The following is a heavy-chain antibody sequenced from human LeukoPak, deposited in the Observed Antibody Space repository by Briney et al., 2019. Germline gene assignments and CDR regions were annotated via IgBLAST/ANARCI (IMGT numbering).Heavy chain of an antibody. CDR2: IYHSGST. D-gene: IGHD3-22*01. Sequence: SETLSLTCTVSGYSISSGYYWGWIRQPPGKGLEWIGSIYHSGSTYYNPSLKSRVTISVDTSKNQFSLKLSSVTAADTAVYYCARGRSGYEIDYWGQGTLVTVSS. V-gene: IGHV4-38-2*02. CDR1: GYSISSGYY. J-gene: IGHJ4*02. CDR3: ARGRSGYEIDY.